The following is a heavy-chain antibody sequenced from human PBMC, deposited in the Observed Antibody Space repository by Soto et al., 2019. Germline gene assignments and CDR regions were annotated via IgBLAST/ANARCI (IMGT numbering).Heavy chain of an antibody. Sequence: ASVKVSCKASGYTFTSYGISWVRQAPGQGLEWMGWISAYNGNTNYAQKLQGRVTMTTDTSTSTAYMELRSLRSDDTAVYYCARITIFGVVPPHMDVWGKGTTVTVSS. CDR3: ARITIFGVVPPHMDV. D-gene: IGHD3-3*01. V-gene: IGHV1-18*01. CDR2: ISAYNGNT. J-gene: IGHJ6*03. CDR1: GYTFTSYG.